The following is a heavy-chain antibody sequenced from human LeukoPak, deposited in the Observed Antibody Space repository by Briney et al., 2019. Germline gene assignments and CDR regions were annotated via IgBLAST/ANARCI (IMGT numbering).Heavy chain of an antibody. CDR1: GFTFSSYA. J-gene: IGHJ4*02. CDR3: ATYTRTNVDS. D-gene: IGHD3-16*01. V-gene: IGHV3-23*01. Sequence: GGSLRLSCAASGFTFSSYAMSWVRQAPGRELEWVSTISAGGGSTYYADSVKGRFTTSRDNSKNTLYLQMNSLRAEDTAIYYCATYTRTNVDSWGQGTLVTVSS. CDR2: ISAGGGST.